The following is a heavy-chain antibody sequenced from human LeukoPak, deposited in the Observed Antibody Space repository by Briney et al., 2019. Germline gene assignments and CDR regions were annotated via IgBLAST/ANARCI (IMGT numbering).Heavy chain of an antibody. D-gene: IGHD6-19*01. CDR1: GGSISSYY. J-gene: IGHJ5*02. Sequence: PETLSLTCTVSGGSISSYYWSWIRQPPGKGLEWIGYIYYSGSTNYNPSLKSRVTISVDTSKNQFSLKLSSVTAADTAVYYCAREIAVAEANNWFDPWGQGTLVTVSS. V-gene: IGHV4-59*01. CDR3: AREIAVAEANNWFDP. CDR2: IYYSGST.